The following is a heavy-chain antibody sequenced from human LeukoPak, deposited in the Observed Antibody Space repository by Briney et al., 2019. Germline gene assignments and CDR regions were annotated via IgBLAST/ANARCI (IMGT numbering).Heavy chain of an antibody. D-gene: IGHD3-3*01. J-gene: IGHJ4*02. CDR1: GYTFTSYG. CDR2: ISGYNGNT. V-gene: IGHV1-18*01. Sequence: ASVKVSCKASGYTFTSYGITWVGQAPGQGLEWRGWISGYNGNTHYAQKVQDRVTMTTDTSTNTAYMELRSLRSDDTAVYYCARATLFGVITLYYFDFWGQGSLVTVSS. CDR3: ARATLFGVITLYYFDF.